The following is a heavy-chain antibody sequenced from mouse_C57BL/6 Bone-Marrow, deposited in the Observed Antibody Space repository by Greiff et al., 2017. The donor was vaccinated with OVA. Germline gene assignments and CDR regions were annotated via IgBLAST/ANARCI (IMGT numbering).Heavy chain of an antibody. V-gene: IGHV1-15*01. J-gene: IGHJ1*03. Sequence: VQLQQSGAELVRPGASVTLSCKASGYTFTDYEMHWVKQTPVHGLEWIGAIDPETGGTAYNQKFKGQAILTADKSSSTAYMELRSLTSEDSAVYYCTRYYYGSSYWYFDVWGTGTTVTVSS. CDR2: IDPETGGT. D-gene: IGHD1-1*01. CDR3: TRYYYGSSYWYFDV. CDR1: GYTFTDYE.